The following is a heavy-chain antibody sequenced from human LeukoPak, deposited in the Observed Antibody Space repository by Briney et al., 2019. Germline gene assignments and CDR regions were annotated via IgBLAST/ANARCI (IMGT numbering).Heavy chain of an antibody. CDR2: IIPIFGTA. V-gene: IGHV1-69*13. D-gene: IGHD4-17*01. CDR1: GGTFSSYA. CDR3: ATNYGDSYYYYGMDV. J-gene: IGHJ6*02. Sequence: GASVKVSCKASGGTFSSYAISWVRQAPGQGLEWMGGIIPIFGTANYAQKFQGRVTITADESTSTAYMELSSLRSEDTAVYYCATNYGDSYYYYGMDVWGQGTTVTVSS.